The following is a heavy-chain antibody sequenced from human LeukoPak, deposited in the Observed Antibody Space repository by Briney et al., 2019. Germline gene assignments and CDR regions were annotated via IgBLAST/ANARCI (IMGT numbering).Heavy chain of an antibody. J-gene: IGHJ6*03. V-gene: IGHV3-30*02. CDR2: VRYDGNNK. CDR1: GFIFSTYD. Sequence: PGGSLRLSCAASGFIFSTYDMHWVRQAPGKGLEWVAFVRYDGNNKFQADSVKGRFTISRDNSKNTLYLQMDSLRAEDTAVYYCARVMGRGLWFEVNMDVWGKGTLVTISS. D-gene: IGHD3-10*01. CDR3: ARVMGRGLWFEVNMDV.